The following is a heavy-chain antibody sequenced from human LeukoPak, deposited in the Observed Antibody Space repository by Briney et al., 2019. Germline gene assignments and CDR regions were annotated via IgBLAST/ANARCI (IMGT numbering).Heavy chain of an antibody. CDR3: ARGRGSGSHFDY. D-gene: IGHD3-10*01. Sequence: ASVKVSCKASGYTFTGYYMHWVRQAPGQGLEWMGWISAYNGNTNYAQKLQGRVTMTTDTSTSTAYMELRSLRSDDTAVYYCARGRGSGSHFDYWGQGTLVTVSS. CDR1: GYTFTGYY. J-gene: IGHJ4*02. V-gene: IGHV1-18*04. CDR2: ISAYNGNT.